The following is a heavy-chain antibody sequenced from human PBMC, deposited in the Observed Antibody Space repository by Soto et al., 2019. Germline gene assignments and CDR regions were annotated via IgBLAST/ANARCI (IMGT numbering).Heavy chain of an antibody. J-gene: IGHJ4*02. CDR2: IVGSGGST. CDR3: AKGDCSGGSCYGSDY. V-gene: IGHV3-23*01. CDR1: GFTFSSYA. Sequence: EVQLLESGGGLVQPGGSLRLSCAASGFTFSSYAMRWVRQAPGKGLEWVSAIVGSGGSTYYADSVKGRFTISRDNSKNTLYLQMDSLRAEDTAVYYCAKGDCSGGSCYGSDYWGQGTLFTVSS. D-gene: IGHD2-15*01.